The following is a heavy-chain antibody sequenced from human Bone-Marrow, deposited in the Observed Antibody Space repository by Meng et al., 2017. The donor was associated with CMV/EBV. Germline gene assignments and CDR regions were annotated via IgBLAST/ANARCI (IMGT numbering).Heavy chain of an antibody. V-gene: IGHV3-23*03. J-gene: IGHJ6*02. D-gene: IGHD2-8*01. Sequence: GGSLRLSCVVSGFTFSSYSMTWVRQAPGKGLEWVSVIYSGGSSTYYADSVKGRFTISRDNSKNTLYLQMNSLRAEDTAVYYCAKHLIRDYYYYGMDVWGQGTTVTVSS. CDR3: AKHLIRDYYYYGMDV. CDR1: GFTFSSYS. CDR2: IYSGGSST.